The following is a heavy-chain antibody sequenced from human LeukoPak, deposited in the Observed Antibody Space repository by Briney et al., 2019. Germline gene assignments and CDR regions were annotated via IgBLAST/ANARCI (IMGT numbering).Heavy chain of an antibody. Sequence: GGSLRLSCAASGFTFSSYAMHWVRQAPGKGLEWVAVISYDGSNKYYADSVKGRFTISRDNSKNTLYLQMNSLRAEDTAVYYCARDLSSKGDNWFDPWGQGTLVTVSS. CDR2: ISYDGSNK. V-gene: IGHV3-30*04. D-gene: IGHD3-16*01. CDR1: GFTFSSYA. J-gene: IGHJ5*02. CDR3: ARDLSSKGDNWFDP.